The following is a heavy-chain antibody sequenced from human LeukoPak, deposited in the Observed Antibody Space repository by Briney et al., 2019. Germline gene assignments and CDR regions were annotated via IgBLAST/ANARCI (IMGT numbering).Heavy chain of an antibody. CDR2: ISSSGSTI. J-gene: IGHJ4*02. D-gene: IGHD5-24*01. CDR3: ARQREMTTIFTALGY. V-gene: IGHV3-11*01. CDR1: GFHFSDYY. Sequence: PGGSLLLYCAASGFHFSDYYMSWIRPAPGKGLEWVSKISSSGSTIYYADSVKGRFTISRDNAKNSLYLQMNSLRAEDTAVYYCARQREMTTIFTALGYWGQGTLVTVSS.